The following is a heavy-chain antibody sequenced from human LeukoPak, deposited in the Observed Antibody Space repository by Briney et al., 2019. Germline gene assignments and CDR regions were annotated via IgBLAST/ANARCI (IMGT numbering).Heavy chain of an antibody. J-gene: IGHJ4*02. V-gene: IGHV3-30*04. D-gene: IGHD1-1*01. CDR2: ISYDGSNK. CDR1: GFTFSSYA. CDR3: ARDYKRYYFDY. Sequence: PGGSLRLSCAASGFTFSSYAMHWVRQAPGKGLEWVAVISYDGSNKYYADSVKGRFTISRDNSKNTLYLQMNSLRAEDTAVYYCARDYKRYYFDYWGQGTLVTVSS.